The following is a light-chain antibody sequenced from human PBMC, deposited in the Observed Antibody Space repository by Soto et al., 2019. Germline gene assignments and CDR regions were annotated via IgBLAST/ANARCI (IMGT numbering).Light chain of an antibody. J-gene: IGKJ4*01. Sequence: DIVMTQSPLSLPVTPGEPASISCRSSQSLLHRSGYNYLTWYLQKPGQSPQLLIYLGSSRASVVPDRFSGSGSGTEFTLKISRVEDEDVGVYYCMQALQTPLTFGGGTKVEIK. CDR3: MQALQTPLT. CDR1: QSLLHRSGYNY. CDR2: LGS. V-gene: IGKV2-28*01.